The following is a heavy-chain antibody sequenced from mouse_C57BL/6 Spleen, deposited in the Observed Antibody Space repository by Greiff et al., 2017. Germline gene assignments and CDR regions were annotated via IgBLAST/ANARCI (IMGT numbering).Heavy chain of an antibody. CDR1: GYSFTGYY. V-gene: IGHV1-42*01. CDR3: ARSRIYDGNYDAMDY. D-gene: IGHD2-3*01. CDR2: INPSTGGT. J-gene: IGHJ4*01. Sequence: VQLKQSGPELVKPGASVKISCKASGYSFTGYYMNWVKQSPEKSLEWIGEINPSTGGTTYNQKFKAKATLTVDKSSSTAYMQLKSLTSEDSAVYYCARSRIYDGNYDAMDYWGQGTSVTVSS.